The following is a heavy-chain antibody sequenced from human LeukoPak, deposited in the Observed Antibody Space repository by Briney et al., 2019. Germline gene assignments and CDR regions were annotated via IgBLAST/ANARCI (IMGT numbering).Heavy chain of an antibody. CDR3: ARGTGSSGWYYYDY. CDR2: IYYSGST. D-gene: IGHD6-19*01. J-gene: IGHJ4*02. CDR1: GGSISSYY. V-gene: IGHV4-59*08. Sequence: SETLSLTCTVSGGSISSYYWSWIRQPPGKGLGWIGYIYYSGSTNYNPSLKSRVTISVDTSKNQFSLKLSSVTAADTAVYYCARGTGSSGWYYYDYWGQGTLVTVSS.